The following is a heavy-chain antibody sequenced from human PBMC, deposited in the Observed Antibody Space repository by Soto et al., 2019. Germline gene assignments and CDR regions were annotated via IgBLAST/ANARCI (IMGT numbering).Heavy chain of an antibody. D-gene: IGHD2-2*01. CDR2: IIPIFDTT. J-gene: IGHJ6*02. CDR1: GGTFSSYA. V-gene: IGHV1-69*12. Sequence: QVQLVQSGAEVKKPGSSVKVSCKASGGTFSSYAISWVRQAPGQGLEWMGGIIPIFDTTNYAQKFQGRVTTTADESTRTAYMELSSLRSEDTAVYYCARDDCISSSCYYYYYYVMDVWGQGTTVTVSS. CDR3: ARDDCISSSCYYYYYYVMDV.